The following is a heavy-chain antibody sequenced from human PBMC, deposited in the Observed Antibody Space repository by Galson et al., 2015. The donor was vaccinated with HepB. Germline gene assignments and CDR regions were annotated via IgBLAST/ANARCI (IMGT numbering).Heavy chain of an antibody. V-gene: IGHV3-7*03. J-gene: IGHJ6*02. CDR2: IKQDGSEK. D-gene: IGHD6-19*01. CDR3: ARDRCTVAGPMGDYYYYYGMDV. CDR1: GFTFSSYW. Sequence: SLRLSCAASGFTFSSYWMSWVRQAPGKGLEWVANIKQDGSEKYYVDSVKGRFTISRDNAKNSLYLQMNSLRAEDTAVYYCARDRCTVAGPMGDYYYYYGMDVWGQGTTVTDSS.